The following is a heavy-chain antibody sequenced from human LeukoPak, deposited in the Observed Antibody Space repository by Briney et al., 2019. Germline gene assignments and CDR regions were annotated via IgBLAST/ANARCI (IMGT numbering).Heavy chain of an antibody. CDR3: AKSDGYGLIDY. CDR2: LNYTGAT. CDR1: GVSISTRRYY. V-gene: IGHV4-39*01. Sequence: TSQTLSLTCTLAGVSISTRRYYCGWRRQPPGKGRGWIVNLNYTGATYYNASPETRETVGLYTPKNQFFGKLSSVTAADTAMYYCAKSDGYGLIDYLGQGTLVTVSS. D-gene: IGHD6-19*01. J-gene: IGHJ4*02.